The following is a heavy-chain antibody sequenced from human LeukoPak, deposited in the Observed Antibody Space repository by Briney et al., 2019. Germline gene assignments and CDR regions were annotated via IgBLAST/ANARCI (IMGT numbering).Heavy chain of an antibody. D-gene: IGHD2-2*02. CDR3: ARVRYCSSTSCYTGDYWYFDL. J-gene: IGHJ2*01. CDR2: IYYSGST. CDR1: GGSMSSYY. V-gene: IGHV4-59*01. Sequence: PSETLSLACSVSGGSMSSYYWTWIRQPPGKGLEWIGYIYYSGSTNYNPSLKSRVTISVDTSKNQFSLKLSSVTAADTAVYYCARVRYCSSTSCYTGDYWYFDLWGRGTLVTVSS.